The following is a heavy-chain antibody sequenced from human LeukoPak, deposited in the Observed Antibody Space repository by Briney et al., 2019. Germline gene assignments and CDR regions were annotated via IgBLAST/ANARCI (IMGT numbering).Heavy chain of an antibody. CDR1: GGTFNSYA. D-gene: IGHD2-21*01. CDR3: ARNSDQPYYYYYMDV. CDR2: IIPMFGTP. Sequence: SVKVSCKASGGTFNSYAVSWVRQAPGQGLEWMGGIIPMFGTPNYAQRCQDRVTITTDKSTSTAYMELSSLRSEDTAVYYCARNSDQPYYYYYMDVWGKGTTVTVSS. J-gene: IGHJ6*03. V-gene: IGHV1-69*05.